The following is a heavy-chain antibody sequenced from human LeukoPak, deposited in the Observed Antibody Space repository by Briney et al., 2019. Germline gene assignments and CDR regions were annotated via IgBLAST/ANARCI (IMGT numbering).Heavy chain of an antibody. Sequence: GASVKVSCKASGYTFTSYDINWVRQATGQGLEWMGWMNPNSGNTGYAQKFQGRVTMTRNTSISTAYMELSSLRSEDTAVYYCAAGQPETYYDFWSASSSYYYMDVWGKGTTVTVSS. D-gene: IGHD3-3*01. J-gene: IGHJ6*03. CDR3: AAGQPETYYDFWSASSSYYYMDV. CDR2: MNPNSGNT. CDR1: GYTFTSYD. V-gene: IGHV1-8*01.